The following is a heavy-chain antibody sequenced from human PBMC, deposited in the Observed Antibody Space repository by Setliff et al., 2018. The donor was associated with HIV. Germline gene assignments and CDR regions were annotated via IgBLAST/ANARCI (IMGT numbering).Heavy chain of an antibody. CDR3: ARDRGGSYADACDV. Sequence: SVKVSCKSSGGTFSSNAISWARQAPGHGLEWIGGIIPILGTTHYSQKFQDRVTITRDESTRTAYLEVNNLGSEDTAIYYCARDRGGSYADACDVWGQGTMVTVSS. D-gene: IGHD1-26*01. CDR2: IIPILGTT. V-gene: IGHV1-69*05. J-gene: IGHJ3*01. CDR1: GGTFSSNA.